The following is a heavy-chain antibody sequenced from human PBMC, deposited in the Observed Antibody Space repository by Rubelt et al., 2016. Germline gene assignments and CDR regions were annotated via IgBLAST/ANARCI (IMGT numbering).Heavy chain of an antibody. CDR3: ARLAPGNSYGPFDY. V-gene: IGHV3-7*02. CDR2: IKQDGSEK. J-gene: IGHJ4*02. CDR1: GFIFSSYW. D-gene: IGHD5-18*01. Sequence: EVQLVESGGGLVQPGGSLRLSCEASGFIFSSYWMNWVRQAPGKGLEWVANIKQDGSEKYYVDSVKGRFTISRDNAKNYLLPQMNSLRAEDTAVYYCARLAPGNSYGPFDYWGQGTLVTVSS.